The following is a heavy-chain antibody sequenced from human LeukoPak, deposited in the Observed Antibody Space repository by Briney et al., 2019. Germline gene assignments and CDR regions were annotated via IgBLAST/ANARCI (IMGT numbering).Heavy chain of an antibody. CDR2: IYHSGST. D-gene: IGHD5-18*01. CDR1: GGSISSSSYY. CDR3: ARGDSYGPFDY. V-gene: IGHV4-39*07. J-gene: IGHJ4*02. Sequence: SETLSLTXTVSGGSISSSSYYWGWIRQPPGKGLEWIGSIYHSGSTYYDPSLKSQVTISVDTSKNQFSLKLSSVTAADTAVYYCARGDSYGPFDYWGQGTLVTVSS.